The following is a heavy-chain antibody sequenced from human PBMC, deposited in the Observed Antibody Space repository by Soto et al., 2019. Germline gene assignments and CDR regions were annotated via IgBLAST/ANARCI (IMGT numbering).Heavy chain of an antibody. CDR3: ARTATVVIGYNWFDP. CDR2: IIPIFGTT. Sequence: GASVKVSCKASGGTFSSYAISWVRQAPGQGLEWMGGIIPIFGTTNYAQKFQGRVTITADESTSTAYMELSSLRSEDTAVYYCARTATVVIGYNWFDPWGQGTPVTVSS. D-gene: IGHD2-21*01. J-gene: IGHJ5*02. V-gene: IGHV1-69*13. CDR1: GGTFSSYA.